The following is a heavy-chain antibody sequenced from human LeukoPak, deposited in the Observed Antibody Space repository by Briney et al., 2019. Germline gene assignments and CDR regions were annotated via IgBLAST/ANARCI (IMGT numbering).Heavy chain of an antibody. CDR3: ARLEMATRGDWFDP. V-gene: IGHV4-59*08. CDR1: GGSISSYY. CDR2: IYYSGST. Sequence: TPSETLSLTCTVSGGSISSYYWSWIRQPPGKGLEWIGYIYYSGSTNYNPSLKSRVTISVDTSKNQFSLKLSSVTAADTAVYYCARLEMATRGDWFDPWGQGTLVTVSS. D-gene: IGHD5-24*01. J-gene: IGHJ5*02.